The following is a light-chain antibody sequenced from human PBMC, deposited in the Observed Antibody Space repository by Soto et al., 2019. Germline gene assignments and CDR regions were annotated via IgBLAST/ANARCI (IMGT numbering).Light chain of an antibody. CDR2: DVS. CDR1: SSDVGGYNY. J-gene: IGLJ1*01. Sequence: QSGLTQPASVSGSPGQSITISCTGTSSDVGGYNYVSWYQQHPGKAPKLMIYDVSNRPSGVSNRFSGSKSGNTASLTISGLQAEDEADYYCSSYTSSSTEVFGTGTKDTVL. V-gene: IGLV2-14*01. CDR3: SSYTSSSTEV.